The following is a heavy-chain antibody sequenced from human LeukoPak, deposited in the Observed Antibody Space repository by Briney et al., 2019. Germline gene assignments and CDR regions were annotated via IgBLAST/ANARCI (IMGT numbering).Heavy chain of an antibody. CDR3: ARASYSYDISGWVPFDY. Sequence: SETLSLTCTVSGNSICSGDDYWSWVRQPAWKGLEWIGRIYTSGSTTYNPSLKSRVTISGDTSENQFSLRLSSVTAADTAVYYCARASYSYDISGWVPFDYWGQGTLVTVSS. D-gene: IGHD3-22*01. V-gene: IGHV4-61*02. J-gene: IGHJ4*02. CDR2: IYTSGST. CDR1: GNSICSGDDY.